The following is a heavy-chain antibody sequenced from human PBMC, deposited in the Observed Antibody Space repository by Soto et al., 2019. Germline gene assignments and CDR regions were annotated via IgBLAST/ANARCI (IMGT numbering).Heavy chain of an antibody. Sequence: PGGSLRLSCAASGFTFSSYGMHWVRQAPGKGLEWVAVISYDGSNKYYADSVKGRFTISRDNSKNTLYLQMNSLSAEDTAVYYCAKDLPQQQLEYYFDFWGQGTLVTVSS. CDR3: AKDLPQQQLEYYFDF. CDR2: ISYDGSNK. CDR1: GFTFSSYG. J-gene: IGHJ4*02. D-gene: IGHD6-13*01. V-gene: IGHV3-30*18.